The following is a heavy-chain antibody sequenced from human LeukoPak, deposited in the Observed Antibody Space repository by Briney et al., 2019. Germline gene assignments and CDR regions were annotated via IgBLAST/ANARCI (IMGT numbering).Heavy chain of an antibody. J-gene: IGHJ4*02. D-gene: IGHD3-9*01. CDR2: ISVTGSHT. V-gene: IGHV3-11*03. CDR1: GLSFNDDY. CDR3: ANVRYFDWYYFDY. Sequence: GGSLRLSCAAASGLSFNDDYMSWIRQAPGKGLEWISYISVTGSHTNYADSVKGRFTISRDNAKNSLVLRMDSLRAEDTAVYYCANVRYFDWYYFDYWGLGALVTVSS.